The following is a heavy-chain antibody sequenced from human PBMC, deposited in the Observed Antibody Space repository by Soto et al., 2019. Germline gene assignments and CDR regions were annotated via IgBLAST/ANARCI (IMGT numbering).Heavy chain of an antibody. D-gene: IGHD3-22*01. CDR3: ARGRDSRSIFDY. J-gene: IGHJ4*02. CDR1: GFTVSSNF. Sequence: GGSLRLSCGASGFTVSSNFMSWVRQAPGKGLEWVSVIDSGSSTYYADSVKGRFTISRDDSRNTLNLQMDSLRVEDTAVYYCARGRDSRSIFDYWGQGTLVTVSS. V-gene: IGHV3-53*01. CDR2: IDSGSST.